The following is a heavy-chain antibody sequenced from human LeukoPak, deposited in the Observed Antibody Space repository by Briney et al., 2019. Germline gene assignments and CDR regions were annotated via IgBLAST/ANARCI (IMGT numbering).Heavy chain of an antibody. V-gene: IGHV1-2*02. CDR2: INPNTGGT. CDR3: ARTSDFDY. CDR1: GYIFTAYY. Sequence: GASVKVSCKASGYIFTAYYIHWVRQAPGQGLEWMGWINPNTGGTNYTQKFQGRVTMTRGTSISTAYMELSRLRSDDTAVYYCARTSDFDYWGQGTLVTVSS. J-gene: IGHJ4*02.